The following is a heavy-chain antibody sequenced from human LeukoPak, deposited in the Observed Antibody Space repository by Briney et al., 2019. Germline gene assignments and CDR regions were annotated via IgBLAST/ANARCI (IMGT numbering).Heavy chain of an antibody. V-gene: IGHV3-48*01. Sequence: SGGSLRLSCAASGFTFSSYSMDWVRQAPGKGLEWVSYISGGSDKKYYADSVKGRFTISRDNAKNLLYLQMNSLRAEDTAVYYCARGFWSGYNDAFDMWGQGTMVTVSS. D-gene: IGHD3-3*01. J-gene: IGHJ3*02. CDR2: ISGGSDKK. CDR1: GFTFSSYS. CDR3: ARGFWSGYNDAFDM.